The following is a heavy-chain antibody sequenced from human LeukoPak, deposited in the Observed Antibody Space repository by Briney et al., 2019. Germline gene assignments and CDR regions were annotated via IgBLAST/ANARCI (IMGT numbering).Heavy chain of an antibody. J-gene: IGHJ4*02. Sequence: GGSLRLSCAASGFTSSSYGMHWVRQAPGKGLEWVAVISYDGSNKYYADSVKGRFTISRDNSKNTLYLQMNSLRAEDTAVYYCAKGSRSSGWYYFDYWGQGTLVTVSS. D-gene: IGHD6-19*01. V-gene: IGHV3-30*18. CDR3: AKGSRSSGWYYFDY. CDR1: GFTSSSYG. CDR2: ISYDGSNK.